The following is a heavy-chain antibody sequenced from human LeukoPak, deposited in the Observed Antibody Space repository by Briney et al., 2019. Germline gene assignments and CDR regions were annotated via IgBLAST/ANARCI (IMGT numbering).Heavy chain of an antibody. D-gene: IGHD6-19*01. J-gene: IGHJ4*02. CDR1: GFTFSRYE. CDR3: AREIVSAVAGNFDY. V-gene: IGHV3-48*03. CDR2: ISSSDGNR. Sequence: GGSLRLSCAASGFTFSRYEMKWVRQARGKGVEGGSYISSSDGNRNYADSEKGRFTISIDNAKNSLYLEMNSLRAEDTAVYYCAREIVSAVAGNFDYWGQGPLVTVSS.